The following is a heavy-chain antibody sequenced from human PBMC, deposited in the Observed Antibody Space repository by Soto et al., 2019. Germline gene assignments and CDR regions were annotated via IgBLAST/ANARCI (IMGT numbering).Heavy chain of an antibody. V-gene: IGHV3-23*01. CDR3: ARDRYSYYDFWSGSLPYYYYGMDV. CDR1: GFTFSSYA. D-gene: IGHD3-3*01. J-gene: IGHJ6*02. CDR2: FRGDGTGA. Sequence: PGGSLRLSCAASGFTFSSYAMSWVRQAPGKGLEWVSAFRGDGTGAHYADSVKGRFTISRDNSKNTLYLQMNSLRAEDTAVYYCARDRYSYYDFWSGSLPYYYYGMDVWGQGTTVTVSS.